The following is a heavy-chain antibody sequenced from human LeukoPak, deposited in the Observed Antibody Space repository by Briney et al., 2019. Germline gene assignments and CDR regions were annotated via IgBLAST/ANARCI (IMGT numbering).Heavy chain of an antibody. V-gene: IGHV1-69*01. CDR3: ARVKTTFLNWFDP. CDR2: IIPSFGTA. D-gene: IGHD1-1*01. J-gene: IGHJ5*02. CDR1: GGTFSSYA. Sequence: GASVTVSCKASGGTFSSYAISWVRQAPGQGLEWMGGIIPSFGTANYAQKFQGRVTITADESTSTAYMELRGLRSDDTAVYYCARVKTTFLNWFDPWGQGTLVTVSS.